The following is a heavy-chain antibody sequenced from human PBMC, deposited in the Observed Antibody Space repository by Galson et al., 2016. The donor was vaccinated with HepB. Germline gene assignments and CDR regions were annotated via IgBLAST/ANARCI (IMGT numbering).Heavy chain of an antibody. V-gene: IGHV3-43*01. CDR2: ISWDGRDT. CDR3: AKGSGSYYDY. Sequence: SLRLSCAASGFTFDDYTMYWVRQVPGKGLEWVSLISWDGRDTYYADSVKGRFTISRDNSKNFLYLQMNSLKTADTALYYCAKGSGSYYDYWGQGTLVTVSS. CDR1: GFTFDDYT. J-gene: IGHJ4*02. D-gene: IGHD1-26*01.